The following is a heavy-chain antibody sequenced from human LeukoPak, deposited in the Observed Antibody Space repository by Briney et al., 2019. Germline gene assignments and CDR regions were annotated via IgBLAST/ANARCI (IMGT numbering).Heavy chain of an antibody. CDR3: TRDPLQLSTKHFDY. D-gene: IGHD5-18*01. V-gene: IGHV3-23*01. J-gene: IGHJ4*02. CDR2: ISGSGGST. CDR1: GFTFSSYA. Sequence: PGGSLRLSCAASGFTFSSYAMSWVRQAPGKGLEWVSAISGSGGSTYYADSVKGRFTTSRDNSKNTLYLQMNSLKTEDTAVYYCTRDPLQLSTKHFDYWGQGTLVTVSS.